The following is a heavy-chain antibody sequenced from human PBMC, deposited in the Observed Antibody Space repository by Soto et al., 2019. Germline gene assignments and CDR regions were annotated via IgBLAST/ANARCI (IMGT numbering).Heavy chain of an antibody. CDR1: GFTFSSYG. Sequence: HVKLVESGGGVVQPGRSLRLSCAASGFTFSSYGMHWVRQAPGKGLEWVAVIWYDGSNKYYADSVKGRFTISRDNSKNTLYLQMNSLRAEDTAVYYCAREGSVRGVRGAFDIWGQGTMVTVSS. CDR3: AREGSVRGVRGAFDI. D-gene: IGHD3-10*01. CDR2: IWYDGSNK. J-gene: IGHJ3*02. V-gene: IGHV3-33*01.